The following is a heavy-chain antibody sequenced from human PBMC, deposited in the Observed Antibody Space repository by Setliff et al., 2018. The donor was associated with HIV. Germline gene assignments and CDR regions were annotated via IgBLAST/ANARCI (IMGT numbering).Heavy chain of an antibody. D-gene: IGHD3-3*01. CDR1: GYIFTGYF. CDR3: ARSFWTTEVIPLGY. J-gene: IGHJ4*02. CDR2: INPKSGGT. V-gene: IGHV1-2*02. Sequence: ASVKVSCKASGYIFTGYFMHWVRQAPGQGLEWMGWINPKSGGTNYAQKFQGRVTMTCDTSISTAYMEVSRLRSDDTAVYYCARSFWTTEVIPLGYWGQGTPVTVSS.